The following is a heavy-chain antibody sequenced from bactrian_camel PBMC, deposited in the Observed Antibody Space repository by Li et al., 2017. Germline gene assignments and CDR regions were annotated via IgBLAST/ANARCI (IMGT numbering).Heavy chain of an antibody. Sequence: HVQLVESGGGSVQAGGSLRLSCAASGYTYNRNCMAWIRQAPGKEREGVARIYTGSGNTYYADSVKGRFTISQDNAKNTVYLQMNSLKPEDTAMYYCAARGPYCYTELSVADFTYWGQGTQVTVS. D-gene: IGHD2*01. CDR3: AARGPYCYTELSVADFTY. V-gene: IGHV3S1*01. CDR2: IYTGSGNT. J-gene: IGHJ6*01. CDR1: GYTYNRNC.